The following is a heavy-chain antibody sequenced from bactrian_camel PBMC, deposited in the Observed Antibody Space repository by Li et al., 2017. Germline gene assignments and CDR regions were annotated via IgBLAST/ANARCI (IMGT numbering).Heavy chain of an antibody. J-gene: IGHJ4*01. Sequence: HVQLVESGGGSVQVGGSLRLSCVASGNTYRRMGWFRQAPGKGHEGVAAVDSDGSTTYADSVKGRFTISQDSAKNTWYLQMNILKPEDTAMYYCAAVVGCSTAPWLRDPGQRQGPIYWGQGTQVTVS. CDR2: VDSDGST. CDR3: AAVVGCSTAPWLRDPGQRQGPIY. CDR1: GNTYRR. V-gene: IGHV3S53*01. D-gene: IGHD7*01.